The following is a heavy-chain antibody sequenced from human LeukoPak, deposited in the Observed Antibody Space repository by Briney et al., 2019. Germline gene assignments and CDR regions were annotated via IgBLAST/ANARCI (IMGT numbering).Heavy chain of an antibody. V-gene: IGHV4-34*01. J-gene: IGHJ2*01. Sequence: SETLSLTCAVYGGSFSGYYWSWIRQPPGKGLEWIGEINHSGSTNYNPSLKSRVTISVDTSKNQFSLKLSSVTAADTAVYYCAREVTIPTSVWYSDLWGRGTLVTVSS. D-gene: IGHD5-24*01. CDR3: AREVTIPTSVWYSDL. CDR1: GGSFSGYY. CDR2: INHSGST.